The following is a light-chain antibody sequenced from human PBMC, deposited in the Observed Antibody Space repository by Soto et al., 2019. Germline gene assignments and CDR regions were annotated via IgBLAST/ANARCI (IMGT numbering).Light chain of an antibody. J-gene: IGKJ1*01. CDR1: QSVTSN. V-gene: IGKV3-15*01. Sequence: EIVMTQSPATLSVSPGERATLSCRASQSVTSNFAWYQQKPGQAPRLLIYDASTRATGIPDRFSGSGSGTDFTLTISGLEPEDFAVYYCQQYGNSRGTFGQGTKVDIK. CDR3: QQYGNSRGT. CDR2: DAS.